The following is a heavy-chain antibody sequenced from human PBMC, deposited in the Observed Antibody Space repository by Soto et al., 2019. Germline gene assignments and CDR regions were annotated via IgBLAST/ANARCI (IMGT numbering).Heavy chain of an antibody. D-gene: IGHD3-16*01. V-gene: IGHV3-66*01. J-gene: IGHJ4*02. Sequence: GSLRLSCAASGFTVSTKYMSWVRQAPGKGLEWVSVIYSGGSTFYADSVRGRFTISRDNSKNTVNLQMNSLRAEDTAVYYCARDPWAADYWGQGTLVTVYS. CDR3: ARDPWAADY. CDR1: GFTVSTKY. CDR2: IYSGGST.